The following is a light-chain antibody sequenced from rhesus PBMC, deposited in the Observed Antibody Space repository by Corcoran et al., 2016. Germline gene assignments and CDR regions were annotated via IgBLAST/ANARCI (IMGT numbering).Light chain of an antibody. Sequence: DIQMTQSPSSLSASVGDTVTITCRASQGISSYLNWFQQKPGKAPKLLIYDESSLESGVPSMFSGSGCGTDCTLTISSLQPEDFAAYYCLQHNSYPYSFGQGTKVEIK. CDR1: QGISSY. V-gene: IGKV1-28*03. CDR3: LQHNSYPYS. J-gene: IGKJ2*01. CDR2: DES.